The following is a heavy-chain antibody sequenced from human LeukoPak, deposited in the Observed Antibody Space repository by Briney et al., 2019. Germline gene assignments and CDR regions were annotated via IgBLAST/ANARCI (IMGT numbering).Heavy chain of an antibody. Sequence: GGSLRLSCAASGFTFSSYSMNWVRQAPGKGLEWVSYISSSSSIIYYADSVKGRFTISRDNAKNSLYLQMNSLRAEDTAVYYCARSAQGWFPARWFDPWGQGTLVTVSS. CDR3: ARSAQGWFPARWFDP. J-gene: IGHJ5*02. V-gene: IGHV3-48*01. CDR1: GFTFSSYS. D-gene: IGHD6-19*01. CDR2: ISSSSSII.